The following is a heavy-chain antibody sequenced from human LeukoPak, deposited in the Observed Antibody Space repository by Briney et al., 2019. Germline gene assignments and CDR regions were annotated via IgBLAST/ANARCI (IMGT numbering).Heavy chain of an antibody. Sequence: GGSLRLSCVASGFTFSSYDMHWVRQAAGRGLEWVSAFGTGGDTYYPGSVKGRFTISREDAKNSSYLQMNSLRVGDTAVYYCARGGWSHNNRYFDLWGRGTLVTVSS. CDR2: FGTGGDT. CDR3: ARGGWSHNNRYFDL. J-gene: IGHJ2*01. V-gene: IGHV3-13*04. D-gene: IGHD6-19*01. CDR1: GFTFSSYD.